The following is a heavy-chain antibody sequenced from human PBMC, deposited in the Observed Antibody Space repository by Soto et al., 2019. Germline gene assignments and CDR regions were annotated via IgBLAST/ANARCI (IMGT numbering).Heavy chain of an antibody. CDR3: ARETRIAAAGTGY. J-gene: IGHJ4*02. Sequence: GASVKVSCKASGYTFTSYDINWLRQATGQGLEWMGWMNPNSGNTGYAQKFQGRVTMTRNTSISTAYMELSSLRSEDTAVYYCARETRIAAAGTGYWGQGILVTVSS. CDR1: GYTFTSYD. V-gene: IGHV1-8*01. D-gene: IGHD6-13*01. CDR2: MNPNSGNT.